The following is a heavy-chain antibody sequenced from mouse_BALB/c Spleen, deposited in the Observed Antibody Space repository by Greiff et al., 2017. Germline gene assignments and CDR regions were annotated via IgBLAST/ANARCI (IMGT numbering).Heavy chain of an antibody. CDR3: ARHGMYGNYVDFDY. V-gene: IGHV5-6*01. CDR2: ISSGGSYT. CDR1: GFTFSSYG. D-gene: IGHD2-10*02. Sequence: EVKLMESGGDLVKPGGSLKLSCAASGFTFSSYGMSCVRQTPDKRLEWVATISSGGSYTYYPDSVKGRFTISRDNAKNTLYLQMSSMKSEDTAMYYCARHGMYGNYVDFDYWGQGTTLTVSS. J-gene: IGHJ2*01.